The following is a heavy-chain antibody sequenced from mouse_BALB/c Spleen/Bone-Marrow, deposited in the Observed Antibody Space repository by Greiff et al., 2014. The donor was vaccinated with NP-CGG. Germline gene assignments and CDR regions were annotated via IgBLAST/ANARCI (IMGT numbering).Heavy chain of an antibody. CDR2: INPGSGGT. CDR3: ARCLTGTSAMDY. CDR1: GYAFTNYL. D-gene: IGHD4-1*01. Sequence: QVQLQQSGAELVRPGTSVKVSCKASGYAFTNYLIEWVKQRPGQGLEWIGVINPGSGGTNYNEKFKAKATPTADKSSSTAYMQLSSLTSDDSAVYFCARCLTGTSAMDYWGQGTSVTVSS. V-gene: IGHV1-54*01. J-gene: IGHJ4*01.